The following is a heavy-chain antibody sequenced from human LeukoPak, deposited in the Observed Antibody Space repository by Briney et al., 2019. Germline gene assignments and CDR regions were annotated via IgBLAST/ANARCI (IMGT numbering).Heavy chain of an antibody. Sequence: ASVKVSCKASGYTFTSYGISWVRQAPGQGLEWVGWISAYNGNTNYAQKLQGRVTMTTDTSTSTAYMELRSLRSDDTAVYYCARDSYCGGECYSGRNFDYWGQGTVVTVSS. D-gene: IGHD2-21*01. CDR1: GYTFTSYG. V-gene: IGHV1-18*01. CDR2: ISAYNGNT. CDR3: ARDSYCGGECYSGRNFDY. J-gene: IGHJ4*02.